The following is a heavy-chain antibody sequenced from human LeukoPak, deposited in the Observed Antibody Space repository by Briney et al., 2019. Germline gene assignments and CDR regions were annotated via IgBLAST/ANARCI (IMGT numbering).Heavy chain of an antibody. CDR3: ARVLYSYLHYMDV. J-gene: IGHJ6*03. Sequence: GGSLRLSYVASGFTFTTFWMSWVRQAPGKGLEWVANIKQDGSEKYYVDSVKGRFTISRDNAKNSLFLQMNSLRAEDTAVYYCARVLYSYLHYMDVWGKGTTVTVSS. D-gene: IGHD5-18*01. V-gene: IGHV3-7*01. CDR2: IKQDGSEK. CDR1: GFTFTTFW.